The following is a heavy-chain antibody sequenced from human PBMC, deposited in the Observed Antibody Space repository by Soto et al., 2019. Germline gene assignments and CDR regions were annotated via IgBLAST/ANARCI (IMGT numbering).Heavy chain of an antibody. D-gene: IGHD6-13*01. CDR2: IYYSGST. CDR1: GGSISSYY. J-gene: IGHJ3*02. CDR3: ARHGGMEYSSSWHPGGAFDI. Sequence: QVQLQESGPGLVKPSETLSLTCTVSGGSISSYYWSWIRQPPGKGLEWIGYIYYSGSTNYNPSLKSRVTISVDTSKNQFSLKLSAVTAADTAVYYCARHGGMEYSSSWHPGGAFDIWGQGTMVTVSS. V-gene: IGHV4-59*08.